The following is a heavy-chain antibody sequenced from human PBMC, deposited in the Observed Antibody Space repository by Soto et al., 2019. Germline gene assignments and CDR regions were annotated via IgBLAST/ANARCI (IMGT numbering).Heavy chain of an antibody. CDR2: TYYRSKWYN. D-gene: IGHD6-13*01. CDR3: ARDSALIAAAGMGDYYYGMDV. J-gene: IGHJ6*02. CDR1: GDSVSSNSAA. Sequence: PSQTLSLTCAISGDSVSSNSAAWNWIRQSPSRGLEWPGRTYYRSKWYNDYAVSVKSRITINPDTSKNQFSLQLNSVTPEDTAVYYCARDSALIAAAGMGDYYYGMDVWGQGTTVTVSS. V-gene: IGHV6-1*01.